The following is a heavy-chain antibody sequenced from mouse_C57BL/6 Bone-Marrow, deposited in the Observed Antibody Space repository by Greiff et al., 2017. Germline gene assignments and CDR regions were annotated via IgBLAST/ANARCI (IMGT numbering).Heavy chain of an antibody. CDR3: TGDGLYAMDY. Sequence: EVKVVESGGGLVQPGGSMKLSCVASGFTFSNYWMNWVRQSPEKGLEWVAQIRLKSDNYATHYAESVKGRFTISRDDSKSSVYLQMNNLRAEDTGIYYCTGDGLYAMDYWGQGTSVTVSS. CDR2: IRLKSDNYAT. D-gene: IGHD2-3*01. J-gene: IGHJ4*01. V-gene: IGHV6-3*01. CDR1: GFTFSNYW.